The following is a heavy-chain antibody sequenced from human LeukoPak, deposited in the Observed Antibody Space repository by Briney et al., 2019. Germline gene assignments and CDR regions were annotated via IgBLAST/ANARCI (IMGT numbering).Heavy chain of an antibody. CDR2: ISSSSSYT. V-gene: IGHV3-11*06. CDR1: GFTFSDYY. Sequence: GGSLRLSCAASGFTFSDYYMSWIRQAPGKGLEWVSYISSSSSYTNYADSVKGRFTISRDNAKNSLYLQMNSLRAEDTAVYYCASPQDQTHQGAFDIWGQGTMVTVSS. J-gene: IGHJ3*02. CDR3: ASPQDQTHQGAFDI.